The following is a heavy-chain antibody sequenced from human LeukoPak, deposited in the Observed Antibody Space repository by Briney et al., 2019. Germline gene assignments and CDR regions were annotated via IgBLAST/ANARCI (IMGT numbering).Heavy chain of an antibody. D-gene: IGHD6-19*01. CDR1: GNSFTSYW. CDR2: IYPGDSDT. V-gene: IGHV5-51*01. J-gene: IGHJ6*03. Sequence: GESLKISCKGSGNSFTSYWIGWVRQMPWKGLEWMAIIYPGDSDTRYSPSFQGQVTISADTSISTAYLQWTSLKASDSAMYYCARRAISSEDMDVWGTGTTVTVSS. CDR3: ARRAISSEDMDV.